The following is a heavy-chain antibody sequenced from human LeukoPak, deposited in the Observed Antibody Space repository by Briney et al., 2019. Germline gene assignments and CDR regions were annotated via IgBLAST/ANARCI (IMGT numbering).Heavy chain of an antibody. J-gene: IGHJ4*02. CDR3: ARDQGYCGSTGCIRWHDY. CDR1: GFTFNFFS. CDR2: ISNTGDTI. Sequence: GGSLRLSCAASGFTFNFFSMNWVRQAPGKGLEWLLYISNTGDTIYYADSVKGRFAIARDNAKDTVYLQMSGLRAEDTAVYYCARDQGYCGSTGCIRWHDYWGQGTLVTVSS. V-gene: IGHV3-48*01. D-gene: IGHD2-2*01.